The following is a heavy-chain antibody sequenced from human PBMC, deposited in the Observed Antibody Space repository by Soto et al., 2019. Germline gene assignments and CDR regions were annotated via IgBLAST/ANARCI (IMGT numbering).Heavy chain of an antibody. CDR2: IDPSDSQT. J-gene: IGHJ4*02. D-gene: IGHD3-22*01. Sequence: GESLKLSCKASGYSFAVYWITWVRQKPGKGLEWMGRIDPSDSQTYYSPSFRGHVTISATKSITTVFLQWSSLRASDTAMYYCARQIYDSDTGPNFQYYFDSWGQGTLVTVSS. V-gene: IGHV5-10-1*01. CDR3: ARQIYDSDTGPNFQYYFDS. CDR1: GYSFAVYW.